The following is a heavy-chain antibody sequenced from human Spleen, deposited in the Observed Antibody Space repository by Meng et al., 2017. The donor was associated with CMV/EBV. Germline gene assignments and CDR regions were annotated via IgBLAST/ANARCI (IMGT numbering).Heavy chain of an antibody. V-gene: IGHV3-53*01. CDR3: ARDPSNTVVIPSLWFDP. CDR2: IYSGGST. D-gene: IGHD2-15*01. Sequence: GESLKISCAASGFTVSSNYMSWVRQAPGKGLEWVSVIYSGGSTYYADSVKGRFTISRDNAKNTLYLQMISLEAEDTAVYYCARDPSNTVVIPSLWFDPWGQGTLVTVSS. J-gene: IGHJ5*02. CDR1: GFTVSSNY.